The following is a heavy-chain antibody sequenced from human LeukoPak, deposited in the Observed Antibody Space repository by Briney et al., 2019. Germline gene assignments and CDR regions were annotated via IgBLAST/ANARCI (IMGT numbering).Heavy chain of an antibody. CDR2: ISNDESNR. Sequence: PGGSLRLSCTASGFTFSSYSMNWVRQAPGKGLEWVAAISNDESNRYYADSVKGRFTISRDNSKNTLYLQMDSLRAEDTAVYYCAKECGGSCQRRTFDYWGQGTLVTVSS. V-gene: IGHV3-30*18. D-gene: IGHD2-15*01. CDR1: GFTFSSYS. CDR3: AKECGGSCQRRTFDY. J-gene: IGHJ4*02.